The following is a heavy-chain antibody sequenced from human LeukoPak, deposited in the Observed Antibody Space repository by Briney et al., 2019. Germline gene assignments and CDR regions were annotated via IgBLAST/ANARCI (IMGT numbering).Heavy chain of an antibody. V-gene: IGHV5-51*01. CDR1: GYSFTSYW. Sequence: LGESLKISCKGSGYSFTSYWIGWVRQMPGKGLEWMGIIYPGDSDTRYSPSFQGQVTISADKSISTAYLQWSSLKASDTAMYYCARHDIAAAGFYYMDVWGKGTTVTVSS. CDR2: IYPGDSDT. D-gene: IGHD6-13*01. J-gene: IGHJ6*03. CDR3: ARHDIAAAGFYYMDV.